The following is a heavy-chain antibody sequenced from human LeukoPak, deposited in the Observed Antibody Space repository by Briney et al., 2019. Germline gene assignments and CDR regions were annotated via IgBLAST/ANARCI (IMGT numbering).Heavy chain of an antibody. D-gene: IGHD6-13*01. V-gene: IGHV3-48*04. CDR1: GFTFSSYS. CDR2: ISSSSTI. J-gene: IGHJ3*02. Sequence: PGGSLRLSCAASGFTFSSYSMNWVRQAPGKGLEWVSYISSSSTIYYADSVKGRFTISRDNAKNSLYLQMNSLRAEDTAVYYCARGSSYSSSWYSAFDIWGQGTMVTVSS. CDR3: ARGSSYSSSWYSAFDI.